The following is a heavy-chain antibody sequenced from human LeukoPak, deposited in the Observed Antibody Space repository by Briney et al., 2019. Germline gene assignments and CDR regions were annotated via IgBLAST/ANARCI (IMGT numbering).Heavy chain of an antibody. J-gene: IGHJ6*02. D-gene: IGHD3-22*01. CDR3: AREGDYYDSSGYSDYYYGMDV. Sequence: GGSLRLSCAASGLTFDDYAMHWVRQAPGKGLEWVSGISWNSGSIGYADSVKGRFTISRDNAKNSLYLQMNSLRAEDTAVYYCAREGDYYDSSGYSDYYYGMDVWGQGTTVTVSS. CDR1: GLTFDDYA. V-gene: IGHV3-9*01. CDR2: ISWNSGSI.